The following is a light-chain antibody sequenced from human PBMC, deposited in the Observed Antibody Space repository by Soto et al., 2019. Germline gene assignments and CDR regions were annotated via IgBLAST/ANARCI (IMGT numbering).Light chain of an antibody. J-gene: IGLJ2*01. Sequence: QSVLTQPRSVSGPPGQPVSISCSGTISDVGTYNYVSWYQQHPGKAPKLLIYDVSKRPSGVPDRFSGSKSGNTASLTISGLQAEDEADYYCCSYAGGYTHAVFGGGTKLTVL. CDR2: DVS. V-gene: IGLV2-11*01. CDR3: CSYAGGYTHAV. CDR1: ISDVGTYNY.